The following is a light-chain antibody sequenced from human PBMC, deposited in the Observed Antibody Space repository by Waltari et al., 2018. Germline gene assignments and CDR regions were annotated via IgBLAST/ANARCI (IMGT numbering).Light chain of an antibody. Sequence: QSVLTQPPSASGTPGQRVTISCSGSSSNIGRKYVYWDQQHPGTAPTLLLYRNNQRPSWVRDRFSGSKCGTSASLAISGLRSEDEADDYCAAWDDSLSVYVFGTGTKVTVL. CDR3: AAWDDSLSVYV. CDR1: SSNIGRKY. J-gene: IGLJ1*01. V-gene: IGLV1-47*01. CDR2: RNN.